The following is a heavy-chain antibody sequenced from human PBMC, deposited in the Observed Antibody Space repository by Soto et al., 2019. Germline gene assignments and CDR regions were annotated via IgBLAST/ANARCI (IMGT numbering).Heavy chain of an antibody. CDR2: IYYSGST. V-gene: IGHV4-31*02. Sequence: SLSLACPVSGDSISSGAYYWAWIRQHPVKGLEWIGYIYYSGSTHHNPSLKSRDTISIDTSKNQFSLKLSSVTAADTAVYYCERQIAAGSFTYYFDSWGQGTLVTVYS. J-gene: IGHJ4*02. D-gene: IGHD6-13*01. CDR3: ERQIAAGSFTYYFDS. CDR1: GDSISSGAYY.